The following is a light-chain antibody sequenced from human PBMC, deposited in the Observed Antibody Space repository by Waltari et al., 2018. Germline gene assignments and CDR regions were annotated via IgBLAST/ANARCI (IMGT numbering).Light chain of an antibody. CDR1: PSTIGGND. J-gene: IGLJ3*02. V-gene: IGLV1-51*02. CDR3: GTWDSSLGVWV. CDR2: ETG. Sequence: QSVLTQPPSVSAAPGQKVTISCSGRPSTIGGNDVFWYQQLPGTAPKLLICETGGRPEGTPGRSPGTKSGTTATLGTTGLQTGDEADYYGGTWDSSLGVWVFGGGTRLTVL.